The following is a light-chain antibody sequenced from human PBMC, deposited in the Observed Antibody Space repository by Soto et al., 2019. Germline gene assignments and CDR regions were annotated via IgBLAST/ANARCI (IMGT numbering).Light chain of an antibody. CDR1: SSNIGSNT. Sequence: QSVLTQPPSASGTPGQRVTISCSGSSSNIGSNTVNWYQQLPGTAPKLLIYSNNQRPSGVPDRFSGSKSGTSASLAISGLQSEDEADYYCAAWDESLNGWVFGGGTQLTVL. CDR2: SNN. V-gene: IGLV1-44*01. J-gene: IGLJ3*02. CDR3: AAWDESLNGWV.